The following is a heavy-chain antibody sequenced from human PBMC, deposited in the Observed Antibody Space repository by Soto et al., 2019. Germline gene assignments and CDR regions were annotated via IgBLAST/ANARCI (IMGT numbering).Heavy chain of an antibody. CDR1: GFTFSSYG. Sequence: QVQLVESGGGVVQPGRSLRLSCAASGFTFSSYGMHWVRQAPGKGLEWVAVISYDGSNKYYADSVKGRFTISRDNSKNTLYLQMNSLRAEDTAVYYCAKDRGYSGYDSLDYWGQSTLVTVSS. CDR2: ISYDGSNK. J-gene: IGHJ4*02. V-gene: IGHV3-30*18. D-gene: IGHD5-12*01. CDR3: AKDRGYSGYDSLDY.